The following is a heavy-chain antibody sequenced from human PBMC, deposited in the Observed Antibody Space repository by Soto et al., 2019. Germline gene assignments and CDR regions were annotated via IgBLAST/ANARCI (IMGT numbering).Heavy chain of an antibody. V-gene: IGHV4-59*01. D-gene: IGHD5-18*01. CDR3: ARVRADLLDTAMGNFDY. CDR1: GGSISSYY. CDR2: IYYSGST. Sequence: SATRSLTCTVSGGSISSYYWSWIRQPPGKGLEWIGYIYYSGSTNYNPSLKSRVTISVDTSKNQFSLKLSSVTADDTAVYYCARVRADLLDTAMGNFDYWGQGTLVTVSS. J-gene: IGHJ4*02.